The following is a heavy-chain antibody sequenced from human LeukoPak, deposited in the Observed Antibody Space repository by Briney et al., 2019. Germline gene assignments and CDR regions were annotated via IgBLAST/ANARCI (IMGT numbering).Heavy chain of an antibody. CDR3: ARYYYDSSGYYNGHFDY. J-gene: IGHJ4*02. CDR2: IYYSGST. CDR1: GGSISSGGYY. D-gene: IGHD3-22*01. V-gene: IGHV4-31*03. Sequence: SETLSLTCTVSGGSISSGGYYWSWIRQHPGKGLEWTGYIYYSGSTYYNPSLKSRVTISVDTSKNQFSLKLSSVTAADTAVYYCARYYYDSSGYYNGHFDYWGQGTLVTVSS.